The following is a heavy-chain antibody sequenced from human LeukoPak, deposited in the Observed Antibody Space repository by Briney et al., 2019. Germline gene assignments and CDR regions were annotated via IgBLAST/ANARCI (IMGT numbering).Heavy chain of an antibody. V-gene: IGHV3-21*01. CDR3: AREDYGERGVDY. J-gene: IGHJ4*02. Sequence: PGGSLRLSCAASGFTFSSYSMNWVRQAPGKGLEWVSSISSSSSYIYYADSVKGRFTISRDNAKNSLYLQMNSLRAEDTAVYYCAREDYGERGVDYWGQGTLVTVSS. CDR1: GFTFSSYS. D-gene: IGHD4-17*01. CDR2: ISSSSSYI.